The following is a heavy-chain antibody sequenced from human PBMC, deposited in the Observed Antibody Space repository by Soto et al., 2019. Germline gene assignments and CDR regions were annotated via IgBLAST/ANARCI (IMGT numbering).Heavy chain of an antibody. CDR2: IFPADSDI. Sequence: LGESLKISCEASGYNFTTYWIGWVRQMPGKGLEWMGLIFPADSDIRYSPSFQGQVTISADESISTAYLQWNSLRASDTAMYYCVRRRDSFDYWGQGTLVTVSS. D-gene: IGHD2-21*02. J-gene: IGHJ4*02. CDR1: GYNFTTYW. V-gene: IGHV5-51*01. CDR3: VRRRDSFDY.